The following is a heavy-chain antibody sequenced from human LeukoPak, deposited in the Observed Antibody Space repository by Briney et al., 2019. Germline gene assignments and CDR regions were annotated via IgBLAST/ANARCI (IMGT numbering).Heavy chain of an antibody. Sequence: SETLSLTCTVSGGSISSGGYYWSWIRQPPGKGLEWIGYIYHSGSTYYNPSLKSRVTISVDRSKNQFSLKLSSVIAADTAVYYCARALQTGTTPWGQGTLVTVSS. CDR3: ARALQTGTTP. V-gene: IGHV4-30-2*01. J-gene: IGHJ4*02. D-gene: IGHD1-7*01. CDR1: GGSISSGGYY. CDR2: IYHSGST.